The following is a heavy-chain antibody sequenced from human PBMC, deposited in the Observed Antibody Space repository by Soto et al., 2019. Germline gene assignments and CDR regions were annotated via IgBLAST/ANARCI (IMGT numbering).Heavy chain of an antibody. CDR3: ARAEYSSSLWFDH. V-gene: IGHV4-59*01. Sequence: SEPLSITCTVSFCSLSSYYLIWLRKTPGKGLEWIGYIYYSGSTNYNPSLKSRVTISVDTSKNQFSLKLSSVTAADTAVYYCARAEYSSSLWFDHGGKGTLVNV. CDR2: IYYSGST. J-gene: IGHJ5*02. CDR1: FCSLSSYY. D-gene: IGHD6-6*01.